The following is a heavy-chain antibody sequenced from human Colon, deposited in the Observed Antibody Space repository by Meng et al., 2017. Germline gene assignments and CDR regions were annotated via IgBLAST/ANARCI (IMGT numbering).Heavy chain of an antibody. CDR2: IWYDGSNE. CDR1: GFTFSSYG. Sequence: VGSGGSVGGVFQPGGSLGLSCSASGFTFSSYGMHWVRQAPGKGLDWVAMIWYDGSNEDYADSVKGRFTVSRDNSKNTLYLQMNSLRAEDTALYYCARSRGNFGAFDIWGQGTMVTVSS. V-gene: IGHV3-33*01. D-gene: IGHD1-7*01. J-gene: IGHJ3*02. CDR3: ARSRGNFGAFDI.